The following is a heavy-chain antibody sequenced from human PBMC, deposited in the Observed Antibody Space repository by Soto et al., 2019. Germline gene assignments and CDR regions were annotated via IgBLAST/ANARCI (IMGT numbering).Heavy chain of an antibody. CDR3: ARDLRDGYNVGFDF. V-gene: IGHV3-74*01. CDR2: INSDGSST. D-gene: IGHD5-12*01. J-gene: IGHJ4*02. CDR1: GFTFSSYW. Sequence: EVQLVESGGGLVQPGGSLRLSCAASGFTFSSYWMHWVRQAPGKGLVWVSRINSDGSSTSYADSVKGRFTISRDNAKNTLYLQKNSLRGEETAVYYFARDLRDGYNVGFDFWGQGTLVTVSS.